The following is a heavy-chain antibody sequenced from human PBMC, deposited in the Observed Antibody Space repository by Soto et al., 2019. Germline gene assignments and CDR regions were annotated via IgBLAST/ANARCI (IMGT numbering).Heavy chain of an antibody. CDR1: GGSISSGGYS. V-gene: IGHV4-30-2*01. D-gene: IGHD3-22*01. Sequence: PSETLSLTCAVSGGSISSGGYSWSWIRQPPGKGLEWIGYIYHSGSTYYNPSLKSRVTISVDMSKNQFSLKLSSVTAADTAVYYCARYYDSSGYYYFDIWGQGTLVTVSS. CDR2: IYHSGST. CDR3: ARYYDSSGYYYFDI. J-gene: IGHJ4*02.